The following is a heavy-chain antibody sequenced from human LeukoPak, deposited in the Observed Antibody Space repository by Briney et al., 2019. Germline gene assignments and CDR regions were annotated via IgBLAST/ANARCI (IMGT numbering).Heavy chain of an antibody. D-gene: IGHD5-12*01. CDR3: ARAEGSSGYDPDFDY. CDR2: ISSSSSYI. J-gene: IGHJ4*02. V-gene: IGHV3-21*01. Sequence: PGGSLRLSCAASEFTFSSYSMNWVRQAPGKGLEWVSSISSSSSYIYYEDSVKGRFTISRDNAKNSLYLQMNSLRAEDTAVYYCARAEGSSGYDPDFDYWGQGTLVTVSS. CDR1: EFTFSSYS.